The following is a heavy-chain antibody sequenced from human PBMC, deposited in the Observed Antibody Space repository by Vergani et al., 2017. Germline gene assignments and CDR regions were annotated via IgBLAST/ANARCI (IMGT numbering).Heavy chain of an antibody. V-gene: IGHV2-26*01. CDR1: GFSLSNARMG. Sequence: QVTLKESGPVLVKPTETLTLTCTVSGFSLSNARMGVSWIRQPPGKALEWLAHIFSNDEKSYSTSLKSRLTISKDTSKSQVVLTMTNIDPVDTATYYCARITPHSVGLTIDYWGQGTLVTVSS. CDR2: IFSNDEK. D-gene: IGHD1-1*01. CDR3: ARITPHSVGLTIDY. J-gene: IGHJ4*02.